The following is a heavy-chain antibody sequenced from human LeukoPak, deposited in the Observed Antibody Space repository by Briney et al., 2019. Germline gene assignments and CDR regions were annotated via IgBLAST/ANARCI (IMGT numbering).Heavy chain of an antibody. CDR3: ARDGAAAGNDAFDI. D-gene: IGHD6-13*01. V-gene: IGHV3-30-3*01. J-gene: IGHJ3*02. CDR2: ISYDGSNK. CDR1: GFTFSSYA. Sequence: GGSLRLSCAASGFTFSSYAKHWVRQAPGKGLEWVAVISYDGSNKYYADSVKGRFTISRDNSKNTLYLQMNSLRAEDTAVYYCARDGAAAGNDAFDIWGQGTMVTVSS.